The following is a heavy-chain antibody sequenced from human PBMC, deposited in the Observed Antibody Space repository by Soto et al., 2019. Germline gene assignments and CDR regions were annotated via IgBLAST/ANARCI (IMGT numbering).Heavy chain of an antibody. CDR2: ISGSGGVT. V-gene: IGHV3-23*01. CDR3: AKDRDNLYYFDS. CDR1: GFTFSDYV. Sequence: VQLLESGGGLVQPGGSLRLSCAASGFTFSDYVMSWVRQAPGKGLEWVSLISGSGGVTFYADSVKGRFTISRDNSKNTLFLQMNSLRAEDTAVYYCAKDRDNLYYFDSWGQGTLLTVSS. J-gene: IGHJ4*02. D-gene: IGHD1-20*01.